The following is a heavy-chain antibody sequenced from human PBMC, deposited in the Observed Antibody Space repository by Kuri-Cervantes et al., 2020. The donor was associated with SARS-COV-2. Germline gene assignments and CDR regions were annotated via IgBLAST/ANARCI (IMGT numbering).Heavy chain of an antibody. Sequence: GGSLRLSCAASEFTFTKCRMKCVRQAPGKGLEWGSSISSSSCYMYFVDSLKGRLTIFRDNSKNSLFLQMNSLRAEDTAVYYCAKVWSGSYSHYYYYAMDVWGQGTTVTVSS. CDR1: EFTFTKCR. D-gene: IGHD3-10*01. J-gene: IGHJ6*02. CDR2: ISSSSCYM. V-gene: IGHV3-21*01. CDR3: AKVWSGSYSHYYYYAMDV.